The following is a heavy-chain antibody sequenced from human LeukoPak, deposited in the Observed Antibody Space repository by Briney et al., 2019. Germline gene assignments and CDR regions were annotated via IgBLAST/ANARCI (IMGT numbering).Heavy chain of an antibody. CDR1: GFTFSSYG. Sequence: GGSLRLSCAASGFTFSSYGMHWVRQAPGKGLEWVAVIWYDGSNKYYADSVKGRFTISRDNSKNTLYLQMNSLRAEDTAVYYCAKVRGTEENRYFDYWGQGTLVTVSS. J-gene: IGHJ4*02. CDR2: IWYDGSNK. CDR3: AKVRGTEENRYFDY. V-gene: IGHV3-33*06.